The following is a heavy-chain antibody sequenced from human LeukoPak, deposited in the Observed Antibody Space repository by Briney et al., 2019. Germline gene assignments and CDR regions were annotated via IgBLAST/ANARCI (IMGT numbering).Heavy chain of an antibody. CDR2: IYYSGST. CDR1: GGSIGSYY. Sequence: SETLSLTCTVSGGSIGSYYWSWIRQPPGKGLEWIGYIYYSGSTNYNPSLKSRVTISVDTSKNQFSLKLSSVTAADTAVYYCARDAGRGYDFWSGYYDSSISYYMDVWGKGTTVTVSS. V-gene: IGHV4-59*01. CDR3: ARDAGRGYDFWSGYYDSSISYYMDV. D-gene: IGHD3-3*01. J-gene: IGHJ6*03.